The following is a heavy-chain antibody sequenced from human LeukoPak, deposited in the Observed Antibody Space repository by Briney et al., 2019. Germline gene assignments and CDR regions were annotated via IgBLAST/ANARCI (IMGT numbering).Heavy chain of an antibody. V-gene: IGHV3-48*03. Sequence: GGSLRLSCAASGFTFSSYEMNWVRQAPGKGLEWVSYISSSGGTIYYADTVKGRFTISRDNAKNSLYLQMNSLRAEDTAVYYCAELGITMIGGVWGKGTTVTISS. J-gene: IGHJ6*04. CDR3: AELGITMIGGV. D-gene: IGHD3-10*02. CDR2: ISSSGGTI. CDR1: GFTFSSYE.